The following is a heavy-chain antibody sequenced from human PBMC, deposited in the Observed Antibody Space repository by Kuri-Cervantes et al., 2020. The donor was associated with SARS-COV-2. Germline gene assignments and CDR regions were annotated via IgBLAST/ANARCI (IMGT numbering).Heavy chain of an antibody. Sequence: GSLRLSCTVYGGSISSYYWSWIRQPAGKGLEWIGRIHVNGRTNYNPSLKSRVTMSVDASKNHFSLKLRSVTAADTAVYYCARGRNYYDSSGYFYYFDYWGQGTLVTVSS. V-gene: IGHV4-4*07. J-gene: IGHJ4*02. CDR1: GGSISSYY. CDR2: IHVNGRT. D-gene: IGHD3-22*01. CDR3: ARGRNYYDSSGYFYYFDY.